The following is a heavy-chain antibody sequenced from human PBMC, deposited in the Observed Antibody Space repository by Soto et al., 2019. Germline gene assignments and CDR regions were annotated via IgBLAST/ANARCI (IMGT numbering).Heavy chain of an antibody. CDR2: IVVGSGNT. V-gene: IGHV1-58*02. D-gene: IGHD1-26*01. J-gene: IGHJ3*02. CDR1: GFTFTSSA. Sequence: GASVKVSCKASGFTFTSSAMQWVRQARGQRLEWIGWIVVGSGNTNYAQKFQERVTITRDMSTSTAYMELSSLRSEDTAVYYCAAVGGSGHPGAFDIWGQGTMVIVSS. CDR3: AAVGGSGHPGAFDI.